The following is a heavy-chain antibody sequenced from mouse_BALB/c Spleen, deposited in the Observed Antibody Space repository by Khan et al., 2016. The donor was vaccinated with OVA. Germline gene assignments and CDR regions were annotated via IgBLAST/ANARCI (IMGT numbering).Heavy chain of an antibody. D-gene: IGHD1-3*01. Sequence: QVQLKQSGPGLVAPSQSLSITCTVSGFSLTSDGVSWVRQPPGKGLEWLGVIWGDGSTNYHSALRSRLSIRKENSKSQVFLKLVSLQTDDTATYYCAKLRVVYFDSWGQGTTLTVSS. J-gene: IGHJ2*01. V-gene: IGHV2-3*01. CDR2: IWGDGST. CDR1: GFSLTSDG. CDR3: AKLRVVYFDS.